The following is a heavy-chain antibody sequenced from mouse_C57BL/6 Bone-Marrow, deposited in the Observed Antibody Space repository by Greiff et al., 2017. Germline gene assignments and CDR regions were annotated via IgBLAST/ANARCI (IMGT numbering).Heavy chain of an antibody. D-gene: IGHD1-1*01. CDR2: ISGGGGNT. J-gene: IGHJ1*03. CDR1: GFTFSSYT. CDR3: SRQVTTVLATKYFDV. V-gene: IGHV5-9*01. Sequence: EVKLVEPGGGFVKPGGSLKLSCAASGFTFSSYTMSWVRQTPEKRLQWVAAISGGGGNTYYPDSVKGRFTISRDNDKNILYLQMSSLRSEDTALYYCSRQVTTVLATKYFDVWGTGTTVTVSS.